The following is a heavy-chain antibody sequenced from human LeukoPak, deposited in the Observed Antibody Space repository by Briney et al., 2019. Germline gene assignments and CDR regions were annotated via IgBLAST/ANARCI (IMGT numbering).Heavy chain of an antibody. V-gene: IGHV1-24*01. CDR1: GYTLTELP. Sequence: KVSCKVSGYTLTELPMHLVRQARGRGLEWMGGFGPEDGETIYAQKFQGRVTMTEDTSTDTAYMELSSLRSEDTAVYYCATEGVAGTSQIYFWGQGTLVTVSS. J-gene: IGHJ4*02. CDR3: ATEGVAGTSQIYF. CDR2: FGPEDGET. D-gene: IGHD6-19*01.